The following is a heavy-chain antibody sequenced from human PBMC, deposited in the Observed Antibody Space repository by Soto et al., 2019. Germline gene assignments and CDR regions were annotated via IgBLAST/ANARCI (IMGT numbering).Heavy chain of an antibody. CDR2: IIPILGIA. D-gene: IGHD3-3*01. J-gene: IGHJ4*02. CDR1: GGTFSSYT. V-gene: IGHV1-69*04. Sequence: GAPVKVSCKASGGTFSSYTISWVRHAPGQGLEWMGRIIPILGIANYAQKFQGRVTITADKSTSTAYMELSSLRSEDTAVYCCAREDSTYYDFWSGPIDYWGQGTLVTVSS. CDR3: AREDSTYYDFWSGPIDY.